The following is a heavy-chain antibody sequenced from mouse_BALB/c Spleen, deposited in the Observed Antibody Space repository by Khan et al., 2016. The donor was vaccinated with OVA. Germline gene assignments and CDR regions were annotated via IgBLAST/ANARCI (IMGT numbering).Heavy chain of an antibody. CDR1: GYTFTSYW. Sequence: VQLQQPGAELAKAGASVKMSCKASGYTFTSYWMHWVKQRLGQGLEWIAEIYPTNGRTYYNEKFKRKATLTVDKSSSTAYMLLSGPTVEESAVDYCARIKKIVATCFDYWGQGTTLTVSS. CDR2: IYPTNGRT. J-gene: IGHJ2*01. V-gene: IGHV1S81*02. D-gene: IGHD1-1*01. CDR3: ARIKKIVATCFDY.